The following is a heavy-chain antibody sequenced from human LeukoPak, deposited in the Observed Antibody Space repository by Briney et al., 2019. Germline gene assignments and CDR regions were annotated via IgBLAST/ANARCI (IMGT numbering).Heavy chain of an antibody. Sequence: SETLSLTCTVSGGSISGYYWSWVRQPAGKGLEWIGRIYSSGGANYNPSLKSRVTMSVDTSNNQFSLKLTSVSAADTAVYYCAREYGDLDYWGQGNLVSVSS. CDR1: GGSISGYY. V-gene: IGHV4-4*07. J-gene: IGHJ4*02. D-gene: IGHD4-17*01. CDR2: IYSSGGA. CDR3: AREYGDLDY.